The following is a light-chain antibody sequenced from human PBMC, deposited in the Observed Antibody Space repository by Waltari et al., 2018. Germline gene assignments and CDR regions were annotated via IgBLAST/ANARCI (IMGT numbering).Light chain of an antibody. CDR2: VNSDGSN. CDR3: QTGGHGTWV. J-gene: IGLJ3*02. CDR1: SGHSTNV. V-gene: IGLV4-69*01. Sequence: QLVLTQSPSASASLGASVKPTCTLSSGHSTNVIAWLQKLPEKGHRYLMKVNSDGSNNKGDEIPDRFSGSSSGAERYLTISSLQSEDEADYYCQTGGHGTWVFGGGTKLTVL.